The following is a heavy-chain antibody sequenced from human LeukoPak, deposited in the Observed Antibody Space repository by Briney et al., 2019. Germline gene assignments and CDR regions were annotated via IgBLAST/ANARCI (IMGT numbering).Heavy chain of an antibody. V-gene: IGHV4-38-2*02. CDR1: GYSISNGYF. J-gene: IGHJ4*01. D-gene: IGHD3-22*01. CDR2: ISHSGST. Sequence: PSETLPLPCAVSGYSISNGYFWAWIRQPPGKGLEWIGSISHSGSTYSKSSLKSRVIISVDTSNNQFSLKLTSVTAADTATYYCARDGYYYDGSFQYWGQESRVAVSS. CDR3: ARDGYYYDGSFQY.